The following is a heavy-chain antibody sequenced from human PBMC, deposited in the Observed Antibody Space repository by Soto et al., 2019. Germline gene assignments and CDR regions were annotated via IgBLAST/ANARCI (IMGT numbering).Heavy chain of an antibody. CDR3: ARANRGYCSSTSCPLTQYYDILTGFGVIDY. J-gene: IGHJ4*02. D-gene: IGHD2-2*01. Sequence: ASVKVSCTASGYTFTSYGISWVRQAPGQGLEWMGWISAYNGNTNYAQKLQGRVTMTTDTSTSTAYMELRSLRSDDTAVYYCARANRGYCSSTSCPLTQYYDILTGFGVIDYWGQGTLVTVSS. CDR2: ISAYNGNT. V-gene: IGHV1-18*01. CDR1: GYTFTSYG.